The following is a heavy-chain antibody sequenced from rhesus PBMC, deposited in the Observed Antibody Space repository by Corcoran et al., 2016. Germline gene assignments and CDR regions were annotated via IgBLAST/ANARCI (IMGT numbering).Heavy chain of an antibody. J-gene: IGHJ4*01. Sequence: QLQLQESGPGLVKPSETLSVTCAVSGGSISSSYWSWIRQAPGKGLEGIGYIYGSGSSTNYNPSLKSRVTLSVDTSKNQLSLKLSSVTAADTAVYYCARGYSGYSYFDYWGQGVLVTVSS. CDR3: ARGYSGYSYFDY. V-gene: IGHV4-169*01. D-gene: IGHD5-24*01. CDR2: IYGSGSST. CDR1: GGSISSSY.